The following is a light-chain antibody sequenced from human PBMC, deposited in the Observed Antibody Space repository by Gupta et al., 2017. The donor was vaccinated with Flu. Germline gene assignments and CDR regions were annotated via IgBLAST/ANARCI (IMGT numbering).Light chain of an antibody. CDR1: PRGNSN. CDR3: QQHNNWSPRT. Sequence: EIVMTQSPATLSVSPGERATLSCRASPRGNSNLAWYQQKPGQAPRRLINGASTRATGIPARFSGSGSGTEFTLTISSLQYEEFAAYYCQQHNNWSPRTFGQGTRLEIK. CDR2: GAS. J-gene: IGKJ5*01. V-gene: IGKV3-15*01.